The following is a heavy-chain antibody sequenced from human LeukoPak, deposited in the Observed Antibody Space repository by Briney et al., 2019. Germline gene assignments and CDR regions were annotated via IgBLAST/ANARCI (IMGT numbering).Heavy chain of an antibody. J-gene: IGHJ2*01. CDR1: GFTFSSFT. CDR2: YNGGNDGT. Sequence: QPGGSLRLSCAASGFTFSSFTMSWVRQAPEKGLEWLSVYNGGNDGTYYADSVKGRFTISRDNSKNTLYLQLNSLRTEDTAVYYCAKANGITGTTYWYFDLWGHGTLVTVSS. V-gene: IGHV3-23*01. CDR3: AKANGITGTTYWYFDL. D-gene: IGHD1-7*01.